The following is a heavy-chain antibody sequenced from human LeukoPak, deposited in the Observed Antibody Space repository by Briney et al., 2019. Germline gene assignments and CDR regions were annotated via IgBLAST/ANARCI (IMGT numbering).Heavy chain of an antibody. Sequence: GGSLRLSCAASGFTFSSYAMSWVRQAPGKGLEWVSAISGSGGSTYYADSVKGRFTISRDNSKNTLYLQMNSLRAEDTAVYYCAKDGPCSSTSCYLSIRWFYPWGQGTLVTVSS. CDR1: GFTFSSYA. D-gene: IGHD2-2*01. V-gene: IGHV3-23*01. CDR3: AKDGPCSSTSCYLSIRWFYP. J-gene: IGHJ5*02. CDR2: ISGSGGST.